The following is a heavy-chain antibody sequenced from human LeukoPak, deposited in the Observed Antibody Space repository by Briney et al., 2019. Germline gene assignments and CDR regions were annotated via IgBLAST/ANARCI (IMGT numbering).Heavy chain of an antibody. CDR3: ARDNYDSMFGY. CDR1: GFIFSSYE. Sequence: GGSLRLSCAASGFIFSSYEMNWVRQAPGKGLQWISYISSSGSTIYYADSVKGRFTISRDNTKNSLYLQMNNLRAEDTAVYYCARDNYDSMFGYWCQGTLVTVSS. D-gene: IGHD3-22*01. CDR2: ISSSGSTI. J-gene: IGHJ4*02. V-gene: IGHV3-48*03.